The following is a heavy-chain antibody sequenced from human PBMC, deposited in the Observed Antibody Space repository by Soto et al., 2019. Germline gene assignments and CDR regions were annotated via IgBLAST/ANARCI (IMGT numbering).Heavy chain of an antibody. CDR3: ARHSGGYNGFDFSY. D-gene: IGHD5-12*01. V-gene: IGHV4-59*08. Sequence: SETLSLTCTVSGGSISSYYWSWIRQPPGKGLEWIGYIYYSGSTNYNPSLKSRVTISVDTSKNQFSLSLTSVTAADTAVYYCARHSGGYNGFDFSYWGQGALVTVSS. CDR1: GGSISSYY. CDR2: IYYSGST. J-gene: IGHJ4*02.